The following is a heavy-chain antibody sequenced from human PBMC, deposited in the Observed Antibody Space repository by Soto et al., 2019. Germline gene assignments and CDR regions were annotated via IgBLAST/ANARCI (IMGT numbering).Heavy chain of an antibody. D-gene: IGHD6-13*01. V-gene: IGHV1-24*01. CDR2: FDPEDGET. CDR1: GYTLTELS. CDR3: ARGIAAAGTRWFDP. J-gene: IGHJ5*02. Sequence: ASVKVSCKVSGYTLTELSMHWVRQAPGKGLEWMGGFDPEDGETIYAQKFQGRVTMTEDTSTDTAYMELSSLRSEDTAVYYCARGIAAAGTRWFDPWGQGTLVTVSS.